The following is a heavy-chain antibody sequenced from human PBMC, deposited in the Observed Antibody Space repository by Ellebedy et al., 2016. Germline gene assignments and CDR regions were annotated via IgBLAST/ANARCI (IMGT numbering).Heavy chain of an antibody. Sequence: ASVKVSCXASGYTFTGYYMHWVRQAPGQGLEWMGWINPNSGGTNYAQKFQGRVTMARDTSISTAYMELSRLRSEDTAVYYCATDTGSSDAFDIWGQGTMVTISS. CDR2: INPNSGGT. J-gene: IGHJ3*02. D-gene: IGHD1-26*01. V-gene: IGHV1-2*02. CDR3: ATDTGSSDAFDI. CDR1: GYTFTGYY.